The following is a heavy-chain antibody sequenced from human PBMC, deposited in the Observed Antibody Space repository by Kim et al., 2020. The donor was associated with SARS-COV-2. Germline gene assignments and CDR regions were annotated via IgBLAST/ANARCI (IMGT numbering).Heavy chain of an antibody. Sequence: GGSLRLSCAASGFTFSSYAMHWVRQAPGKGLEWVAVISYDGSNKYYADSVKGRFTISRDNSKNTLYLQMNSLRAEDTAVYYCARGMPQYGPLHYNWFDPWGQGTLVTVSS. J-gene: IGHJ5*02. V-gene: IGHV3-30*04. CDR3: ARGMPQYGPLHYNWFDP. CDR1: GFTFSSYA. CDR2: ISYDGSNK. D-gene: IGHD3-10*01.